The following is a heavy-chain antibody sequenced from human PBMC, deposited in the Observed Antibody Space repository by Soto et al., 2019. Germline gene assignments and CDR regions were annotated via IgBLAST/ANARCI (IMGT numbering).Heavy chain of an antibody. CDR2: TRHDGSNT. J-gene: IGHJ4*02. CDR1: GFTFSGYG. Sequence: QVQLVESGGGVVQPGRSLRLSCAASGFTFSGYGMHWFRQAPGKGLEWVAITRHDGSNTYYADSVRGRFTISRDNSKKTLYLQMDSLRAEDTAVYYCARDGVGATTFFGYFDYWGQGTLVTVSS. CDR3: ARDGVGATTFFGYFDY. D-gene: IGHD1-26*01. V-gene: IGHV3-33*01.